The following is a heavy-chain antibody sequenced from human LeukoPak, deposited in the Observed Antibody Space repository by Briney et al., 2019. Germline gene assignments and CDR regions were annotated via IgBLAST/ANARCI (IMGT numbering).Heavy chain of an antibody. D-gene: IGHD6-6*01. J-gene: IGHJ4*02. CDR2: IYYSGST. CDR3: ARGVEYSSSSGLL. V-gene: IGHV4-59*01. CDR1: GGSFSGYY. Sequence: SETLSLTCAVYGGSFSGYYWSWIRQPPGKGLEWIGYIYYSGSTNYNPSLKSRVTISVDTSRNQFSLKLSSVTAADTAVYYCARGVEYSSSSGLLWGQGALVTVSS.